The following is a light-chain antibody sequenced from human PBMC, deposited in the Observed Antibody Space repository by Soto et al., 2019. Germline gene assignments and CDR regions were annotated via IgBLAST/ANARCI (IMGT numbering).Light chain of an antibody. CDR3: QQYAASPLT. J-gene: IGKJ4*01. V-gene: IGKV3-20*01. Sequence: EIVLTQSSGTLSLSPGERVTLSCRASQSVSSNYLAWYQQKSGQAPRLLIYRASTMATGIPDRFSGSGSGTEFSLIISRLEPEDSAVYYCQQYAASPLTFCGGTKLEIK. CDR2: RAS. CDR1: QSVSSNY.